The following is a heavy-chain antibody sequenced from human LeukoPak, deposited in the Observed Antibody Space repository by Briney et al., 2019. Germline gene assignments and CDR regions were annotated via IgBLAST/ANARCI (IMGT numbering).Heavy chain of an antibody. CDR3: AREIGYCSGGSCYGWFDP. J-gene: IGHJ5*02. Sequence: AAETLSLTCTVSGVPISSYYWSWLRQPPGKGLEWIGYIYYSGSTNYNPSLQSRVTISVDTSKNQFSLKLSSVTAADTAVYYCAREIGYCSGGSCYGWFDPWGQGTLVTVSS. CDR2: IYYSGST. CDR1: GVPISSYY. D-gene: IGHD2-15*01. V-gene: IGHV4-59*01.